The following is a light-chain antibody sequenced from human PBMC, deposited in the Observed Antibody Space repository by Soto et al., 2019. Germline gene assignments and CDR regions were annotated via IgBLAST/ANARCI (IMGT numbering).Light chain of an antibody. J-gene: IGKJ1*01. V-gene: IGKV3D-20*01. CDR3: QQYGSSPPT. CDR2: DAS. CDR1: QSVSSSY. Sequence: EIVLTQSPVTLSLSPWERATLSCGASQSVSSSYLAWYQQKPGLAPRLLIYDASSRATGIPDRFSGSGSGTDFTLTISRLEPEDFAVYYCQQYGSSPPTFGQGTKVDIK.